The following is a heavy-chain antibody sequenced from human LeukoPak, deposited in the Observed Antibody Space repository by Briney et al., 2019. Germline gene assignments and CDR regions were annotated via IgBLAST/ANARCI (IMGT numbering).Heavy chain of an antibody. CDR3: AKAHGDVPLDY. J-gene: IGHJ4*02. V-gene: IGHV1-69*13. CDR2: IIPIFGTA. CDR1: GGTFSSYA. D-gene: IGHD4-17*01. Sequence: ASVKVSCKASGGTFSSYAISWVRQAPGQGLEWMGGIIPIFGTANYAQKFQDRVTITADESTSTAYMELSSLGPEDPAVYYGAKAHGDVPLDYWGQGTLVTVSS.